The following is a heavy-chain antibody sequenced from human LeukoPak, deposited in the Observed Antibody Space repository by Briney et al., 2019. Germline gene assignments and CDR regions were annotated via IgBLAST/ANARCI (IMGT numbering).Heavy chain of an antibody. V-gene: IGHV4-34*01. Sequence: SETLSLTCAVYGGSFSGYYWSWIRQPPGKGLEWLGEINHSGSTNYNPSLKSRVTISVDTSKNQFSLKLSSVTAADTAVYYCARVDYDCSSTSCYLGDFDYWGQGTLVTVSS. J-gene: IGHJ4*02. CDR1: GGSFSGYY. CDR2: INHSGST. D-gene: IGHD2-2*01. CDR3: ARVDYDCSSTSCYLGDFDY.